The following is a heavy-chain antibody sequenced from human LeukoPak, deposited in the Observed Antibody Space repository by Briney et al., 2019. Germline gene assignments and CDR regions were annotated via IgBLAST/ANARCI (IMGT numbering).Heavy chain of an antibody. CDR2: IYCSGST. V-gene: IGHV4-59*08. D-gene: IGHD3-16*01. CDR1: GGYISSYY. J-gene: IGHJ4*02. Sequence: SETLSLTCTVSGGYISSYYWRWIRQPPGKGLAWIGYIYCSGSTNYNPSLTSRVTRSVDASKNQFSLKGSSVTAADTAVYYCARHRFGGSGYFDYWGQGTLVTVSS. CDR3: ARHRFGGSGYFDY.